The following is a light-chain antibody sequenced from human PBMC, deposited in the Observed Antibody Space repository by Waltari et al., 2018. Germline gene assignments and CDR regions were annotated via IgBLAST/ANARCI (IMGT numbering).Light chain of an antibody. CDR3: SSYTRSSTVV. CDR1: NSDIGAYNY. Sequence: QSALTQPASVSGSPGQSITISCTGTNSDIGAYNYVSWYQQHPGQVPKLMIFDVSYRPSGVSDRFSDSKSGNTASLTISGLQTEDEADYYCSSYTRSSTVVFGGGTKLTVL. V-gene: IGLV2-14*03. CDR2: DVS. J-gene: IGLJ2*01.